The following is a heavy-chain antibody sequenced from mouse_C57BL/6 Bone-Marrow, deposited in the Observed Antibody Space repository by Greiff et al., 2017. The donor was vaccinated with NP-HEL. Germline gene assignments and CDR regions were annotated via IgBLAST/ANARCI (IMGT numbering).Heavy chain of an antibody. V-gene: IGHV14-4*01. CDR3: TTLITTVVAQPAWFAY. J-gene: IGHJ3*01. Sequence: VQLKESGAELVRPGASVKLSCTASGFNIKDDYMHWVKQRPEQGLEWIGWIDPENGDTEYASKFQGKATITADTSSNTAYLQLSSLTSEDPAVYYCTTLITTVVAQPAWFAYWGQGTLVTVSA. CDR2: IDPENGDT. D-gene: IGHD1-1*01. CDR1: GFNIKDDY.